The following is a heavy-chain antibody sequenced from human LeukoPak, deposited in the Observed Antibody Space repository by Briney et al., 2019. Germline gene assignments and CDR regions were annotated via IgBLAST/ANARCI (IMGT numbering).Heavy chain of an antibody. J-gene: IGHJ4*02. CDR1: GYSISSGYY. CDR2: IYHSGST. D-gene: IGHD1-26*01. CDR3: AREGWELPFGY. Sequence: SETLSLTCTVSGYSISSGYYWGWIRQPPGKGLEWIGSIYHSGSTYYNPSLKSRVTISVDTSKNQFSLKLSSVTAADTAVHYCAREGWELPFGYWGQGTLVTVSS. V-gene: IGHV4-38-2*02.